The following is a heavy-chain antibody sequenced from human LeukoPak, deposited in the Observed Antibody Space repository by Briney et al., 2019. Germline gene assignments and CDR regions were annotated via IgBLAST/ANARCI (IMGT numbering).Heavy chain of an antibody. J-gene: IGHJ4*02. Sequence: SVKVSCKASGGTFSTYTFSWVRQAPGQGLEWIGRIITIFGAANYAQKFQGRVTISADESTGTVYMELRSLRSEDTAVYYCARDRRGWTTENFDYWGQGTLVTVSS. CDR2: IITIFGAA. V-gene: IGHV1-69*13. D-gene: IGHD3/OR15-3a*01. CDR3: ARDRRGWTTENFDY. CDR1: GGTFSTYT.